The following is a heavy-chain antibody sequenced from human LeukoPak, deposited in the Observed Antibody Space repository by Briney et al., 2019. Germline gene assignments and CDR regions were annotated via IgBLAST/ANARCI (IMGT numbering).Heavy chain of an antibody. D-gene: IGHD2-21*01. V-gene: IGHV3-21*04. J-gene: IGHJ4*02. CDR1: GFTFSSYS. CDR3: AKDIRPIGAYSAIDY. Sequence: GGSLRLSCAASGFTFSSYSMNWVRQAPGKGLEWVSSISSSSSYIYYADSVKGRFTISRDNAKNSLYLQMNSLRAEDTALYYCAKDIRPIGAYSAIDYWGQGTLVTVSS. CDR2: ISSSSSYI.